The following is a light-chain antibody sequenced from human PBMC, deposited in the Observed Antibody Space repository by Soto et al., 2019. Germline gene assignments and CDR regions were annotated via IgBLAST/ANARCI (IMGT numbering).Light chain of an antibody. V-gene: IGKV3D-20*02. Sequence: EIVLTQSPGTLSLSPGERATLSCRASQSVSSSYLAWYQQKPGQAPRLLIFDASTRATGVPPRFSGSRSGSDFTLTISSLDPEDFVLYYCQQRSAWPITFGGGTSVLIK. J-gene: IGKJ4*01. CDR3: QQRSAWPIT. CDR2: DAS. CDR1: QSVSSSY.